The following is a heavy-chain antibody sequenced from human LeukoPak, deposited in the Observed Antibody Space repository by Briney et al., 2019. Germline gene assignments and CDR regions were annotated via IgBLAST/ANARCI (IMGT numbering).Heavy chain of an antibody. D-gene: IGHD3-10*01. J-gene: IGHJ4*02. Sequence: ASVKVSCKASGYTFTGYYMHWVRQAPGQGLEWMGWINPNSGGTNYAQKFQGRVTMTRDTSISTAYMELSRLRSDDTAVYYCAKDIQHYYGSGIPRRPVDYWGQGTLVTVSS. CDR1: GYTFTGYY. CDR2: INPNSGGT. V-gene: IGHV1-2*02. CDR3: AKDIQHYYGSGIPRRPVDY.